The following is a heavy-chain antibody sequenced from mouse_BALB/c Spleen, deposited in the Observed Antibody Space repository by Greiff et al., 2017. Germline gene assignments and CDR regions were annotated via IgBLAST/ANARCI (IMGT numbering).Heavy chain of an antibody. Sequence: QVQLQQPGAELVRPGTSVKISCKASGYTFTNYWLGWVKQRPGHGLEWIGDIYPGGGYTNYNEKFKGKATLTADTSSSTAYMQLSSLTSEDSAVYFCARYYYGSRAWFAYWGQGTLVTVSA. CDR2: IYPGGGYT. J-gene: IGHJ3*01. V-gene: IGHV1-63*02. CDR3: ARYYYGSRAWFAY. CDR1: GYTFTNYW. D-gene: IGHD1-1*01.